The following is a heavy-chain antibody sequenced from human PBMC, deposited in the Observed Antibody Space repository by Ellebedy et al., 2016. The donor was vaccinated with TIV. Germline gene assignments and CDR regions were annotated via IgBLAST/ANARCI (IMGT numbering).Heavy chain of an antibody. V-gene: IGHV6-1*01. D-gene: IGHD6-13*01. Sequence: MPSETLSLTCAISGDSVSSNSAGWNWIRQSPSRGLEWLGRTYYSSKWYNDYAVSVKSRLTINPDTSKNQFSLQLNSVTPEDTAVYYCARRSSRNVMDVWGQGTTVTVSS. CDR3: ARRSSRNVMDV. CDR1: GDSVSSNSAG. J-gene: IGHJ6*02. CDR2: TYYSSKWYN.